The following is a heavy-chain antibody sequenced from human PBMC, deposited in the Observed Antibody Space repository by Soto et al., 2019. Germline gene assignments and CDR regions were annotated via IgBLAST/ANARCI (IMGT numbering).Heavy chain of an antibody. D-gene: IGHD1-26*01. Sequence: PSETLSLTCSVSNVSIKSSYWNWIRQPPGKGLEWIGFVYYTGTTKYNPSLKSRVTISVDTSKNEFSLKLTSVTTADTASYFCARDFAGRGPFDPWGQGTLVTVSS. CDR1: NVSIKSSY. CDR3: ARDFAGRGPFDP. J-gene: IGHJ5*01. V-gene: IGHV4-59*01. CDR2: VYYTGTT.